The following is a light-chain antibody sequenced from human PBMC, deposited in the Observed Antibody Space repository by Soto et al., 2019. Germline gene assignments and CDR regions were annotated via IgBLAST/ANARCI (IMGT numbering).Light chain of an antibody. J-gene: IGLJ2*01. V-gene: IGLV2-14*01. CDR3: SSYTSSITLV. Sequence: QSALTQPASVSGSPGQSITISCTGTSSDVGGYNYVSWYQQYPGNAPKLMIYDVSNRPSGVSNRFSGSKSGNTASLTISGLQAEDEADYYCSSYTSSITLVFGGGTKLTVL. CDR1: SSDVGGYNY. CDR2: DVS.